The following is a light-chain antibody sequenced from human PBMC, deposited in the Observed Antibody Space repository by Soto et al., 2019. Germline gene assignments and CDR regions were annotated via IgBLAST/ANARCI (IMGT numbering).Light chain of an antibody. CDR1: SSDVGAYNY. J-gene: IGLJ2*01. V-gene: IGLV2-14*03. CDR3: ASHPSSNTHVV. Sequence: QPVLTQPASVSGSPGQSITISCTGTSSDVGAYNYVSWYQHHPGKAPKLMIYDVTNRPSGVSDRFSGSKSGNTASLTISGLQAEDEADYYCASHPSSNTHVVFGGGTQLTVL. CDR2: DVT.